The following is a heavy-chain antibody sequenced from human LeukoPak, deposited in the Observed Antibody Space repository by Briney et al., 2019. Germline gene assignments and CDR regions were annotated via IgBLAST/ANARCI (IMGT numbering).Heavy chain of an antibody. V-gene: IGHV3-33*01. CDR3: ARDQDHYFDY. J-gene: IGHJ4*02. CDR1: GFTFSTYG. CDR2: IWYDGSNK. Sequence: GGSLRLSCAASGFTFSTYGIHRVRQAPGKGREWVAVIWYDGSNKYYADSVKGRFTISRDNSKNTLYLQMNSLRAEDTAVYYCARDQDHYFDYWGQGTLVTVSS.